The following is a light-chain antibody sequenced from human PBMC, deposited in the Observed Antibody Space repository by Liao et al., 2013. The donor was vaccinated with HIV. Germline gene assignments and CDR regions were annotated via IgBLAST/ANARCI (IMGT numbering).Light chain of an antibody. CDR1: NIGSKS. V-gene: IGLV3-21*01. CDR2: YDS. Sequence: SYVLTQPPSVSVAPGKTARITCGGNNIGSKSVHWYQQKPGQAPVLVIYYDSDRPSGIPERFSGSKSGNTAALTISRVEAGDEADYHCQVWDDSTDHFFVFGSGTKLTVL. CDR3: QVWDDSTDHFFV. J-gene: IGLJ1*01.